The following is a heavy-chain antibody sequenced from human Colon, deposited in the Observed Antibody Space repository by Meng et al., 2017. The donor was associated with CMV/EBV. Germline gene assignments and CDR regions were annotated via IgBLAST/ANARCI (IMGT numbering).Heavy chain of an antibody. CDR3: AGVLRGY. CDR1: GFTFSSYA. CDR2: ISYDGSKK. V-gene: IGHV3-30*04. J-gene: IGHJ4*02. Sequence: GESLKITCAASGFTFSSYAMHWVRQAPGKGLEWVAVISYDGSKKYYADSVKGGFTISRDNSKNTLYLQMNRLRAEDTAVYYCAGVLRGYWGQGTLVTVSS.